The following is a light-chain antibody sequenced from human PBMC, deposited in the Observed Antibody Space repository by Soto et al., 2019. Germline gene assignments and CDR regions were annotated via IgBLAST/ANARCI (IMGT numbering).Light chain of an antibody. CDR1: SSDVGGYNY. CDR2: EVK. CDR3: SSFTGISTQV. V-gene: IGLV2-14*01. J-gene: IGLJ3*02. Sequence: QSALTHPASVSGSPGQSITISCTGTSSDVGGYNYVSWYQQHPGKVPKLIIYEVKNRPSGVSSRFSGSKSGNTASLTISGLQPEDEADYYCSSFTGISTQVFGGGTKLTVL.